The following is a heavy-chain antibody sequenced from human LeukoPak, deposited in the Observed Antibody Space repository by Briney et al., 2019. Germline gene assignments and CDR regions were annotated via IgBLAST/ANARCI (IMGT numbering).Heavy chain of an antibody. V-gene: IGHV4-30-4*01. Sequence: SETLSLTCTVSGGSISSGDYYWSWIRQLPGKGLEWIGYIYYSGSTYYNPSLKSRVTISVDTSKNQFSLKLSSVTAADTAVYYCARGVVATSELDYWGQGTLVTVSS. CDR3: ARGVVATSELDY. J-gene: IGHJ4*02. D-gene: IGHD5-12*01. CDR1: GGSISSGDYY. CDR2: IYYSGST.